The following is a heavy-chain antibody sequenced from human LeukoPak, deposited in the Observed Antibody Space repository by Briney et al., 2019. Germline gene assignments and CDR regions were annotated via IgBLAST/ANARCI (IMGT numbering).Heavy chain of an antibody. Sequence: GGSLRLSCAASGFTFDDYAMAWGRHAPGKGREGGSGISWDSSNIHYADSVKGRFTISRDNAKNSLYLQMDSLRAEDTALYYCAKEPNKYSGYDYFDFWGQGTLVTVSS. CDR2: ISWDSSNI. D-gene: IGHD5-12*01. J-gene: IGHJ4*02. CDR3: AKEPNKYSGYDYFDF. V-gene: IGHV3-9*01. CDR1: GFTFDDYA.